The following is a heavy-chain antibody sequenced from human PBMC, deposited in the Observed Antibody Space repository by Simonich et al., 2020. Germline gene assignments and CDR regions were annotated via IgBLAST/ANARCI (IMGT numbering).Heavy chain of an antibody. CDR2: NNTNSGGT. J-gene: IGHJ3*02. Sequence: QVQLVQSGAEVKKPGASVKVSCKASGYTFTGYYMHWVRQAPGQGLDWMGWNNTNSGGTNYAQKFQGRVTMTRDTSISTAYMELSRLRSDDTAVYYCARVRFEAFDIWGQGTMVTVSS. CDR3: ARVRFEAFDI. CDR1: GYTFTGYY. V-gene: IGHV1-2*02.